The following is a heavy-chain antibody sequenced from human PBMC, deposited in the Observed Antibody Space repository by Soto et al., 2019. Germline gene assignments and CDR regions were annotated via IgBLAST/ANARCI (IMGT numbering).Heavy chain of an antibody. Sequence: PGGSLRLSCAASGFTFSSYWMHWVRQAQGKGLVWVSRINSDGSSTSYADSVKGRFTISRDNAKNTLYLQMNSLRAEDTAVYYCARDWEFWSGSYGMDVWGQGTTVTVSS. J-gene: IGHJ6*02. V-gene: IGHV3-74*01. D-gene: IGHD3-3*01. CDR2: INSDGSST. CDR3: ARDWEFWSGSYGMDV. CDR1: GFTFSSYW.